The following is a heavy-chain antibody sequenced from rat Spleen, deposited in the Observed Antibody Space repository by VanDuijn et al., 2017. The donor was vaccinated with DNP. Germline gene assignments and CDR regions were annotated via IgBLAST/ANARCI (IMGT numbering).Heavy chain of an antibody. D-gene: IGHD5-1*01. J-gene: IGHJ3*01. Sequence: EVQLVESGGGLVQPGNSVKLSCAASGFNYSDYAMAWVRQSPKKGLEWVATIIYDGSSNYYRDSVKGRFTISRDNAKSTLYLQMDSLRSDDTATYYCVRELGAGAYWGQGTLVTVSS. CDR2: IIYDGSSN. CDR1: GFNYSDYA. V-gene: IGHV5S10*01. CDR3: VRELGAGAY.